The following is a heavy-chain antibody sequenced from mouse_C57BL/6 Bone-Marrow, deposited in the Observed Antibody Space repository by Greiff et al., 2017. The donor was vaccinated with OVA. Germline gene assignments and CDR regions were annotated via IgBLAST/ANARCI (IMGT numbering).Heavy chain of an antibody. V-gene: IGHV14-4*01. D-gene: IGHD2-4*01. CDR3: TDYDAWFAY. CDR2: IDPENGDT. J-gene: IGHJ3*01. CDR1: GFNIKDDY. Sequence: DVQLQESGAELVRPGASVKLSCTASGFNIKDDYMHWVKQRPEQGLEWIGWIDPENGDTEYASKFQGKATITADTSSNTAYLQLSSLTSEDTAVYYCTDYDAWFAYWGQGTLVTVSA.